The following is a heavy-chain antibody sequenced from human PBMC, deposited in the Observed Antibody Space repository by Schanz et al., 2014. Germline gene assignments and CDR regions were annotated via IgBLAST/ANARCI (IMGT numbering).Heavy chain of an antibody. CDR3: GRGFSRSYIDF. CDR2: INPSGGST. V-gene: IGHV1-46*03. Sequence: QVQLLQSGAEVKKPGASMKVSCKASGYTFTTYNMFWARQAPGQGLEWMGIINPSGGSTRYGQKFQGRITVTTDTSTSTVYLELSSLRSDDTAVYYCGRGFSRSYIDFWGQGTLVTVSS. CDR1: GYTFTTYN. J-gene: IGHJ4*02. D-gene: IGHD6-6*01.